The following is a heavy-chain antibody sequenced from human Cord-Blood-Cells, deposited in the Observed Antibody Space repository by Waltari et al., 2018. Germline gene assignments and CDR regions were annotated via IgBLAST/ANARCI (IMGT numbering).Heavy chain of an antibody. V-gene: IGHV5-51*01. Sequence: EVQLVQSGAEVKKPGESLKISCKGSGYSFTSYWIGWVRQMPGKGLGWMGSIYPVYSDTRYSQSFQGQVTISADKSISTAYLQWSSLKASDTAMYYCARQSDCSSTICYDYWGQGTLVTVSS. D-gene: IGHD2-2*01. J-gene: IGHJ4*02. CDR1: GYSFTSYW. CDR2: IYPVYSDT. CDR3: ARQSDCSSTICYDY.